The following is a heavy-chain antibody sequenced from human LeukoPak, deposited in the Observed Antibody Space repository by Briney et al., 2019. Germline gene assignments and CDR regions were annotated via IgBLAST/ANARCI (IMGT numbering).Heavy chain of an antibody. CDR2: MNPDSGNT. Sequence: APVKVSCKASGHTFTTYDINWVRQATGQGLEWVGWMNPDSGNTGYAQKFQGRVTLTRNTSMGTAYMELRSLRSDDTAVYYCARDDDDSSGYFDGNFDYWGQGTLVTVSS. V-gene: IGHV1-8*01. D-gene: IGHD3-22*01. J-gene: IGHJ4*02. CDR3: ARDDDDSSGYFDGNFDY. CDR1: GHTFTTYD.